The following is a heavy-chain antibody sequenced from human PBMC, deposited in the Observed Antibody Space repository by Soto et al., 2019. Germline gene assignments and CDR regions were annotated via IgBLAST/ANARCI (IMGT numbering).Heavy chain of an antibody. CDR2: IYSGGST. CDR3: ARLKDIVVVVAEYYFDY. CDR1: GFTVSSNY. J-gene: IGHJ4*02. V-gene: IGHV3-53*01. Sequence: GGSLRLSCAASGFTVSSNYISWGRQAPGKGLEWVSVIYSGGSTYYADSVKGRFTISRDNSKNTLYLQMNSLRAEDTAVYYCARLKDIVVVVAEYYFDYWAREPWSPSPQ. D-gene: IGHD2-15*01.